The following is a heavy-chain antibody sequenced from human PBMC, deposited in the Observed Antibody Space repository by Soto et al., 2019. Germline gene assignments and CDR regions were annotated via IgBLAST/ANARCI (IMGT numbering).Heavy chain of an antibody. CDR2: IYHSGST. V-gene: IGHV4-38-2*01. CDR1: GYSISSGYY. D-gene: IGHD6-6*01. CDR3: ARVGDISSSSPTYYFDY. J-gene: IGHJ4*02. Sequence: PSETLSLTCAVSGYSISSGYYCGWIRQPPGKGLEWIGSIYHSGSTYYNPSLKSRVTISVDTSKNQFSLKLSSVTAADTAVYYCARVGDISSSSPTYYFDYWGQGTLVTVSS.